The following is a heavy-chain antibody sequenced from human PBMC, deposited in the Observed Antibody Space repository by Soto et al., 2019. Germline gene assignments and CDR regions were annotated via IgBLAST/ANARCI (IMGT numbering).Heavy chain of an antibody. CDR2: ISAYNGNT. CDR3: ARGTTITGPKIYYYYGMDV. CDR1: GYTFTSYG. V-gene: IGHV1-18*01. D-gene: IGHD4-17*01. Sequence: QVQLVQSGAEVKKPGASVKVSCKASGYTFTSYGISSVRQAPGQGLEWMGWISAYNGNTNYAQKLQGRVTMTTDTSTSTAYMELRSLRSDDTAVYYCARGTTITGPKIYYYYGMDVWGQGTTVTVSS. J-gene: IGHJ6*02.